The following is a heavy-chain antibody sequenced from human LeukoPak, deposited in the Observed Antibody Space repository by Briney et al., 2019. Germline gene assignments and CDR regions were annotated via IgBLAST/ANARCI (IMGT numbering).Heavy chain of an antibody. V-gene: IGHV3-43*02. CDR3: AKDQGASGWGAFDY. D-gene: IGHD6-19*01. CDR1: GTTFEDYA. J-gene: IGHJ4*02. Sequence: GGSLRLSCAASGTTFEDYAMHWVRQAPGKGLEWASFISGDGGTTYYPDSVKGRFTISRDNSRTSLYLQMNSLRTEDTALYFCAKDQGASGWGAFDYWGQGTLVTVSS. CDR2: ISGDGGTT.